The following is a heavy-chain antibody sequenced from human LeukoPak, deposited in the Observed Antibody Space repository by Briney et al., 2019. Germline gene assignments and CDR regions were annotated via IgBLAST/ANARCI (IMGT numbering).Heavy chain of an antibody. D-gene: IGHD5-18*01. CDR1: GGSISSYY. CDR3: ARHFGYSYGRGLYFDY. V-gene: IGHV4-59*08. J-gene: IGHJ4*02. CDR2: IYYSGST. Sequence: PSETLSLTCTVSGGSISSYYWSWIRQPPGKGLEWIGYIYYSGSTNYNPSLKSRVTISVDTSKNQLSLKLSSVTAADTAVYYCARHFGYSYGRGLYFDYWGQGTLVTVSS.